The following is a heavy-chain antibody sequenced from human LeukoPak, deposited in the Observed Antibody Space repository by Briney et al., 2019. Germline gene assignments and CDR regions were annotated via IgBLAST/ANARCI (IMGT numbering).Heavy chain of an antibody. D-gene: IGHD6-13*01. CDR2: IYHSGST. J-gene: IGHJ4*02. CDR3: ARCGYSSSWYGYYFDY. CDR1: GGSISSSNW. V-gene: IGHV4-4*02. Sequence: SGTLSLTCAVSGGSISSSNWWSWVRQPPGKGLEWIGEIYHSGSTNYNPSLKSRVTISVDTSKNQFSLKLSSVTAADTAVYYCARCGYSSSWYGYYFDYWGQGTPVTVSS.